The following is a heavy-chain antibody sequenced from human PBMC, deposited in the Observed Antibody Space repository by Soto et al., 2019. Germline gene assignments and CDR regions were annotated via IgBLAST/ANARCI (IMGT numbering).Heavy chain of an antibody. CDR1: GFTFSSYW. CDR2: IHSGGSST. CDR3: ARDRYFGSDLKAYGMDV. V-gene: IGHV3-74*01. Sequence: PGGSLRLSCAASGFTFSSYWMHWVRQAPGKGLVWVSRIHSGGSSTSYADSVKGRFTISRDNAKNTLYLQMNTLRVEDTAVYYCARDRYFGSDLKAYGMDVWGQGTTVTVSS. D-gene: IGHD3-10*01. J-gene: IGHJ6*02.